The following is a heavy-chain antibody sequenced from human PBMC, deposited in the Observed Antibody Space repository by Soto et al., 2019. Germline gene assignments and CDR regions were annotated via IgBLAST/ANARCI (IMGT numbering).Heavy chain of an antibody. CDR2: IYPGDSDT. V-gene: IGHV5-51*01. D-gene: IGHD2-2*02. CDR3: ARRNYCSSTSCYTFFDY. Sequence: LKISCKGSGYSFTSYWIGWVRQMPGKGLEWIGIIYPGDSDTRYSPSFQGQVTISADKSISTAYLQWSSLKASDTAMYYCARRNYCSSTSCYTFFDYWGQGTLVTVSS. J-gene: IGHJ4*02. CDR1: GYSFTSYW.